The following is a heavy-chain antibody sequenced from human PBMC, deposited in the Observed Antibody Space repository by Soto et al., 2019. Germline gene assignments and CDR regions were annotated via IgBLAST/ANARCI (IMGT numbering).Heavy chain of an antibody. D-gene: IGHD4-17*01. J-gene: IGHJ6*02. CDR1: GGTFSSYA. CDR2: IIPIFGTA. Sequence: GASVKVSCKASGGTFSSYAISWVRQAPGQGLEWMGGIIPIFGTANYAQKFQGRVTITADESTSTAYMELSSLRSEDTAVYYCARGDPDGDSLYYYGMDVWGQGTTVTV. V-gene: IGHV1-69*13. CDR3: ARGDPDGDSLYYYGMDV.